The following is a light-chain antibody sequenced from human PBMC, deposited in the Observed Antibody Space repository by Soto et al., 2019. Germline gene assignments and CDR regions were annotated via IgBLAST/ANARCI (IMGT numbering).Light chain of an antibody. CDR1: GILLHSGGNTY. CDR3: MQSSQLRT. CDR2: QIS. Sequence: DTVLTQSPLSLPVTLGQPASLSCRARGILLHSGGNTYLSWLHQRPGQPPRLLIYQISERLSGVPDRFSGSGAGTNFTLRISRVEAEDVGIFFCMQSSQLRTFGQGTKVDIK. V-gene: IGKV2-24*01. J-gene: IGKJ1*01.